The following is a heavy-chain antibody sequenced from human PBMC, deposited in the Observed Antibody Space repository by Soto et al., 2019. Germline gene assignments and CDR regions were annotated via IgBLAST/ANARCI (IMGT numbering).Heavy chain of an antibody. CDR1: GGSFSGYY. CDR3: AGYSSSWYYFDY. Sequence: SETLSHTCAVYGGSFSGYYWSWIRQPPGKGLEWIGEINHSGSTNYNPSLKSRVTISVDTSKNQFSLKLSSVTAADTAVYYCAGYSSSWYYFDYWGQGTLVTVSS. J-gene: IGHJ4*02. CDR2: INHSGST. D-gene: IGHD6-13*01. V-gene: IGHV4-34*01.